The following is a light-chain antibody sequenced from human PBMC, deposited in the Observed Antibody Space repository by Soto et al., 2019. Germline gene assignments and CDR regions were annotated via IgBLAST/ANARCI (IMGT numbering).Light chain of an antibody. Sequence: QSVLTQSPSASGTPGQRVIISCSGSSSNIGSNTVSWYQQFPGTAPKLLIYGNNNRPSGVPDRFSGSKSGTSASLAITGLQAEDEADYYCQSYDSSLTSWVFGGGTKLTVL. CDR2: GNN. CDR3: QSYDSSLTSWV. J-gene: IGLJ3*02. V-gene: IGLV1-44*01. CDR1: SSNIGSNT.